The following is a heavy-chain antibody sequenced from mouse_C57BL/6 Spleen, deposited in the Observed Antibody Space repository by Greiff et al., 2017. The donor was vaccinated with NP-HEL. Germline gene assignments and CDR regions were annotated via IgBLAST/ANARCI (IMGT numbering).Heavy chain of an antibody. CDR3: ARYGYSYYYGSSYDYFDY. CDR1: GYTFTSYW. CDR2: IHPNSGST. V-gene: IGHV1-64*01. D-gene: IGHD1-1*01. J-gene: IGHJ2*01. Sequence: QVQLQQPGAELVKPGASVKLSCKASGYTFTSYWMHWVKQRPGQGLEWIGMIHPNSGSTNYNEKFKGKATLTVDKSSSTAYMQLSSLSSEDSAVYYCARYGYSYYYGSSYDYFDYWGQGTTLTVSS.